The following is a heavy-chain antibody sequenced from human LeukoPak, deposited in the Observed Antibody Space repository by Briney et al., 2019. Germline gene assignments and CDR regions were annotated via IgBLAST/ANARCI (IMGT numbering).Heavy chain of an antibody. CDR1: GFTFSSYA. CDR2: ISGSGGST. V-gene: IGHV3-23*01. D-gene: IGHD2-21*02. CDR3: ARGRGGDCYDY. J-gene: IGHJ4*02. Sequence: GGSLRLSCAASGFTFSSYAMSWVPQAPGKGLEWVSAISGSGGSTYYADSVKGRFTISRDNSKNTLYLQMNSLRAEDTAVYYCARGRGGDCYDYWGQGTLVTVSS.